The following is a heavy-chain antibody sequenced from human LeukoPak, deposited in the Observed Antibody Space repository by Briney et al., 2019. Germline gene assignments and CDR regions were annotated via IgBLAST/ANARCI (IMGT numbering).Heavy chain of an antibody. J-gene: IGHJ1*01. V-gene: IGHV3-48*01. CDR2: ISSSSSTI. Sequence: PGGSLRLSCAASGFTFSSYSMNWVRQAPGKGLEWVSYISSSSSTIYYADSVKGRFTISRDNAKNSLYLQMNSLRAEDTAVYYCARDGVSGYYYLEYFQHWGQGTLVTVSS. CDR3: ARDGVSGYYYLEYFQH. D-gene: IGHD3-22*01. CDR1: GFTFSSYS.